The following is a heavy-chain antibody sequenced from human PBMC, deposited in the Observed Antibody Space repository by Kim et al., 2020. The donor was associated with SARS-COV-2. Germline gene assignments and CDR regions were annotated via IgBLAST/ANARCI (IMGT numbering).Heavy chain of an antibody. Sequence: SETLSLTCAVYGGSFSGYYWSWIRQPPGKGLEWIGEINHSGSTNYNPSLKSRVTISVDTSKNQFSLKLSSVTAADTAVYYCARGQSPLSTYNWNDGRYFDYWGQGTLVTVSS. V-gene: IGHV4-34*01. J-gene: IGHJ4*02. D-gene: IGHD1-20*01. CDR3: ARGQSPLSTYNWNDGRYFDY. CDR2: INHSGST. CDR1: GGSFSGYY.